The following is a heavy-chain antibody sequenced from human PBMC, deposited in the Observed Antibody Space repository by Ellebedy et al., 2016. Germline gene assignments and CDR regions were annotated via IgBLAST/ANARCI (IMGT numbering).Heavy chain of an antibody. CDR3: ARQATAYCGGDCYGHAFDI. D-gene: IGHD2-21*01. Sequence: SETLSLTXTVSGGSISSSSYYWGWIRQPPGKGLEWIGSIYYSGSTYYNPSLKSRVTISVDTSKNQFSLKLSSVTAADTAVYYCARQATAYCGGDCYGHAFDIWGQGTMVTVSS. CDR1: GGSISSSSYY. CDR2: IYYSGST. V-gene: IGHV4-39*01. J-gene: IGHJ3*02.